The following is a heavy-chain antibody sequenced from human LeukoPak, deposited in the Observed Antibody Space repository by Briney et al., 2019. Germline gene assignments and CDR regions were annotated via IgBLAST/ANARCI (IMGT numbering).Heavy chain of an antibody. CDR2: ISGSGGST. CDR3: AREQRYSSGVHPAY. CDR1: GFTFSSYA. Sequence: QTGGSLRLSCAASGFTFSSYAMSWVRQAPGKGLEWVSAISGSGGSTYYADSVKGRFTSSRDNSKNTLYLQMNSLRAEDTAVYYCAREQRYSSGVHPAYWGQGTLVTVSS. V-gene: IGHV3-23*01. J-gene: IGHJ4*02. D-gene: IGHD6-19*01.